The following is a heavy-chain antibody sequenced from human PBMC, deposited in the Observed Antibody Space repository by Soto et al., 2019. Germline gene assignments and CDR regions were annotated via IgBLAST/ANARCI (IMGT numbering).Heavy chain of an antibody. V-gene: IGHV4-31*11. CDR1: GGSIISASYS. CDR2: IYSSGST. CDR3: AREDAARIERWFDA. D-gene: IGHD6-6*01. J-gene: IGHJ5*02. Sequence: QVQLQESGPRLVKPSQTLSLSCAVSGGSIISASYSWNWIRQSPGRGLEWIGHIYSSGSTYYNPSLKSRVSISVDTSNNQFSLKLTSVTAADTAVYFFAREDAARIERWFDAWGQGILVTVSS.